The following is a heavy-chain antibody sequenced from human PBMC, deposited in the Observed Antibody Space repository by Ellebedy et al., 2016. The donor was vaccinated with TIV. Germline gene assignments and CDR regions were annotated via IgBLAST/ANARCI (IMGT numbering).Heavy chain of an antibody. CDR1: GFTFSNYA. CDR3: ARDTDYGEIGCDY. V-gene: IGHV3-30-3*01. Sequence: GESLKISCAASGFTFSNYAMHWVRQAPGKGLEWVAVISYDGSNKYYADSVKGRFTISRDNSKNTLYLQMNSLRAEDTAVFYCARDTDYGEIGCDYWGQGTLVTVSS. J-gene: IGHJ4*02. D-gene: IGHD4-17*01. CDR2: ISYDGSNK.